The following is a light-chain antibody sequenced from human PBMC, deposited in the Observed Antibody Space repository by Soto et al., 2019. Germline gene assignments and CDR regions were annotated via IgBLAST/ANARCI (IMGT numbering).Light chain of an antibody. CDR3: QQYGSSSWT. CDR1: QSVSSTY. V-gene: IGKV3-20*01. J-gene: IGKJ1*01. Sequence: EIVLTQSPGTLSLSPGKRATLSCRASQSVSSTYLAWYQQKFGQAPRLLISGASSRATGIPDRFSGSGSGTDFTLTIIRLEPEDFAVYYCQQYGSSSWTFGQGTKVDIK. CDR2: GAS.